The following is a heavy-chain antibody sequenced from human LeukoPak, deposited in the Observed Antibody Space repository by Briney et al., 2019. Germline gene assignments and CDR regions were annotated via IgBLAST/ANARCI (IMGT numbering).Heavy chain of an antibody. CDR1: GGSISSSSYY. Sequence: PSETLSLTCTVSGGSISSSSYYWGWIRQPPGKGLEWIGSIYYGGSTYYNPSLKSRVTISVDTSKNQFSLKLSSVTAADTAVYYCARNPQGYGLYYYYYYMDVWGKGTTVTVSS. CDR2: IYYGGST. D-gene: IGHD5-12*01. CDR3: ARNPQGYGLYYYYYYMDV. V-gene: IGHV4-39*07. J-gene: IGHJ6*03.